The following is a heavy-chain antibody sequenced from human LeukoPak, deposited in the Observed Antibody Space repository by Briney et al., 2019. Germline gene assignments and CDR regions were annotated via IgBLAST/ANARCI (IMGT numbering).Heavy chain of an antibody. CDR1: GFTFSDYY. D-gene: IGHD3-10*01. CDR2: ISSSGSTI. J-gene: IGHJ4*02. Sequence: GGSLRLSCAASGFTFSDYYMSWIRQAPGKGLEWVSYISSSGSTIYYADSVKGRFTTSRDNAKNSLYLQMNSLRAEDTAVYYCAGASYYYGSGSYYPDYWGQGTLVTVSS. CDR3: AGASYYYGSGSYYPDY. V-gene: IGHV3-11*01.